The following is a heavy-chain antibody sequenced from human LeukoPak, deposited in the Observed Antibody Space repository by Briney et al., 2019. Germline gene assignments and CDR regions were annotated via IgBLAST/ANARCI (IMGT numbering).Heavy chain of an antibody. D-gene: IGHD6-13*01. J-gene: IGHJ5*02. CDR3: ARDGRAATGFDP. CDR1: GGTFSSYS. V-gene: IGHV3-48*01. CDR2: ISSSSSTI. Sequence: ASVKVSCKASGGTFSSYSMNWVRQAPGKWLEWVSYISSSSSTIYYADSVKGRFTISRDNAKNSLYLQMNSLRAEDTAVYYCARDGRAATGFDPWGQGTLVTVSS.